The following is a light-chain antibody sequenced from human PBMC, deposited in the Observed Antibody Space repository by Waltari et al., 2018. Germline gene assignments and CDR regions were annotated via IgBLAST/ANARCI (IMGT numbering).Light chain of an antibody. CDR1: SSIVEYYNF. CDR2: DVS. Sequence: QSALTQPRSVSGSPGQSVTIPCTGTSSIVEYYNFISWYRQHPGEAPKLMIYDVSKRPSGVPGRFSGSKSGNTASLTISGLQAEDEADYYCFSYASSYTSWVFGGGTKLTVL. V-gene: IGLV2-11*01. CDR3: FSYASSYTSWV. J-gene: IGLJ3*02.